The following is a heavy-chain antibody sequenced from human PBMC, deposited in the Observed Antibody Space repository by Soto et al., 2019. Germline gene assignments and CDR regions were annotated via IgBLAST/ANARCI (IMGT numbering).Heavy chain of an antibody. Sequence: EVQLVESGGGLVQPEGSLRLSCAASGFTFSSYWMLWVRQAPGKGLVWVSRINSDGSTTSYADSVKGRFTISRDNAKTTLYLQMNSLRAEDTAVYYCARVNPGYSYVNSWGQGTLVTVSS. CDR3: ARVNPGYSYVNS. CDR2: INSDGSTT. J-gene: IGHJ4*02. CDR1: GFTFSSYW. V-gene: IGHV3-74*01. D-gene: IGHD5-18*01.